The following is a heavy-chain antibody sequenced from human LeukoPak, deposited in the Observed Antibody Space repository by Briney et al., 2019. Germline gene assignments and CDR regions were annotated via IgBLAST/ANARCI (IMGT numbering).Heavy chain of an antibody. CDR3: ARAGRSSGWYSWAYYYYYYGMDV. D-gene: IGHD6-19*01. V-gene: IGHV1-46*01. Sequence: PGASVKVSCKASGYTFTSYYMHWVRQAPGQGLEWMGIINPSGGGTSYAQKFQGRVTMTRDTSTSTVYMELSSLRSEDTAVYYCARAGRSSGWYSWAYYYYYYGMDVWGQGTTVTVSS. J-gene: IGHJ6*02. CDR1: GYTFTSYY. CDR2: INPSGGGT.